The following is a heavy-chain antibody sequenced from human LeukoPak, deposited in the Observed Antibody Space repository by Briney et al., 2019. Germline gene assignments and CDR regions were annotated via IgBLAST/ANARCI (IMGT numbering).Heavy chain of an antibody. CDR2: INHSGCT. CDR1: GGSFSGYY. CDR3: ARAPSYYYDSSGYYYRNYFDY. Sequence: PSETLSLTCAVYGGSFSGYYWSWIRQPPGKGLEWIGEINHSGCTNYNPSLKSRVTISVDTSKNQFSLKLSSVTAADTAVYYCARAPSYYYDSSGYYYRNYFDYWGQGTLVTVSS. J-gene: IGHJ4*02. D-gene: IGHD3-22*01. V-gene: IGHV4-34*01.